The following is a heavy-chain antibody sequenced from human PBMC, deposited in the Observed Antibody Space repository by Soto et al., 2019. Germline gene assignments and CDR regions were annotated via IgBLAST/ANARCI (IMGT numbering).Heavy chain of an antibody. Sequence: EVPLVESGGGLIPPGGSLRLSCAASGFLVNSAYMTWVRQAPGKGLEWLSMINSDGSTLYAESVKGRFTISRDNSKNRLDLQMNSLRAEDTAMYYCARSGYSFAWGYWGQGTLVIVPS. J-gene: IGHJ4*02. V-gene: IGHV3-53*01. CDR2: INSDGST. D-gene: IGHD5-18*01. CDR1: GFLVNSAY. CDR3: ARSGYSFAWGY.